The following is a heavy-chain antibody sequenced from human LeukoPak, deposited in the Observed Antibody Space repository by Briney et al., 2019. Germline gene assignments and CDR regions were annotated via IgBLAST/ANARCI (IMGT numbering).Heavy chain of an antibody. V-gene: IGHV3-23*01. Sequence: PGGSLRLSCAASGFTSSSYAISWVRQAPGKGLEWVSAISGSGGSTYYADSVKGRFTISRDNSKNTLYLQMNSLRAEDTAVYYCAKVLFVTQNYFDYWGQGTLVTVSS. J-gene: IGHJ4*02. CDR2: ISGSGGST. D-gene: IGHD2/OR15-2a*01. CDR3: AKVLFVTQNYFDY. CDR1: GFTSSSYA.